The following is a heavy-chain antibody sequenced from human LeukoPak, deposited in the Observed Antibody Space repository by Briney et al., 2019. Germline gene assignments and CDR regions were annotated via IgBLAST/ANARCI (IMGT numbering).Heavy chain of an antibody. D-gene: IGHD1/OR15-1a*01. CDR2: ISAYNGYT. V-gene: IGHV1-18*01. CDR3: ARVGIGTRSFDY. J-gene: IGHJ4*02. CDR1: GYTFTTYD. Sequence: GSVTVSCTTSGYTFTTYDINWVRQAPGQGLEWMGRISAYNGYTNYGQKLQGRVTMTTDTSTSTAYMELRSLRSDDTAVYYCARVGIGTRSFDYWGQGTLVTVSS.